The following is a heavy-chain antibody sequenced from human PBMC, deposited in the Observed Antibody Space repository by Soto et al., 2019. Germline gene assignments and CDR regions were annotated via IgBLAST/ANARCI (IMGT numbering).Heavy chain of an antibody. CDR1: GGTFSSYA. J-gene: IGHJ4*02. Sequence: GASVKVSCKASGGTFSSYAISRVRQAPGQGLEWMGGIIPIFGTANYAQKFQGRVTITADESTSTAYMELSSLRSEDTAVYYCARGDDYSDSSAYGSSGYWGQGTLVTVSS. CDR3: ARGDDYSDSSAYGSSGY. D-gene: IGHD3-22*01. V-gene: IGHV1-69*13. CDR2: IIPIFGTA.